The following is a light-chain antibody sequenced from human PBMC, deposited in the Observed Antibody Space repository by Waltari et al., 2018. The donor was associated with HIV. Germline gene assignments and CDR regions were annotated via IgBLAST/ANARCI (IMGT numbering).Light chain of an antibody. J-gene: IGKJ1*01. CDR1: QSLLHSNGYYF. V-gene: IGKV2-28*01. Sequence: DIVMTQSPPSMPVTPGEPASISCRSSQSLLHSNGYYFLDWYLQRPGQSPQLLIYLGSNRASGVPDRFSGSGSGTVFTLKISRVEAEDVGFYFCMQALQTPWTFGHGTRVDIK. CDR3: MQALQTPWT. CDR2: LGS.